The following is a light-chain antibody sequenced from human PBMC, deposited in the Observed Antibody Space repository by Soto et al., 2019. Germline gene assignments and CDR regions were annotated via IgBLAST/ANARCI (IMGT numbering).Light chain of an antibody. J-gene: IGKJ3*01. Sequence: ELVLTQSPGSLSLSPGERATLSCWASQSISGDYLAWYQQKPGRAPRLLIYGASNRATGIPDRFRGSGSGTDFRLTITRLEPEDFAVYYCQQYGRSAIFTLGPGTTVEVK. CDR2: GAS. V-gene: IGKV3-20*01. CDR3: QQYGRSAIFT. CDR1: QSISGDY.